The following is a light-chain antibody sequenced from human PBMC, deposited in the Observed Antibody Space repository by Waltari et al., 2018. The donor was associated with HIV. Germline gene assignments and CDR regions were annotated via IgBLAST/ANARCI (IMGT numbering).Light chain of an antibody. CDR3: QAWDSSTVV. V-gene: IGLV3-1*01. Sequence: SYELTQPPSVSVSPGQTASITCSGDKLGDKYACWYQQKPGQSPVLVIYHDIQRPPGIPERFSGSNSGNTATLTISGTQAMDEADYYCQAWDSSTVVFGGGTKLTVL. J-gene: IGLJ2*01. CDR1: KLGDKY. CDR2: HDI.